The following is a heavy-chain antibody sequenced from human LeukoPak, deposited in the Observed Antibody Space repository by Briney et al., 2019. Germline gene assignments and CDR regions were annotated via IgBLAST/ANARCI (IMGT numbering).Heavy chain of an antibody. CDR1: GFTFSSYA. V-gene: IGHV3-23*01. CDR2: IRGSGDRT. CDR3: AKVKSLEAATPCFDY. J-gene: IGHJ4*02. Sequence: PGGSLRLSCAASGFTFSSYAMSWVRQAPGKGLGWVSAIRGSGDRTHYADSVKGRFTISRDNSKNTLYLQMNSLRAEDTAVYYCAKVKSLEAATPCFDYWGQGTLVTVSS. D-gene: IGHD2-15*01.